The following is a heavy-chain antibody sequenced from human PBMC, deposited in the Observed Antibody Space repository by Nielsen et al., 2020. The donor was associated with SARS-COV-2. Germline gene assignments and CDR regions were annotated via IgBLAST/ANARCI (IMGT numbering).Heavy chain of an antibody. D-gene: IGHD3-3*01. Sequence: GGSLRLSCAASGFTFSSYWMHCVRQAPGKGLVCVSRINSNGSSTSYADSVKGRFTISRDNSKNTLYLQMNSLRAEDTAVYYCARDQRITIFGVVTMPEGGMDVWVQGTTVTVSS. CDR3: ARDQRITIFGVVTMPEGGMDV. J-gene: IGHJ6*02. CDR1: GFTFSSYW. CDR2: INSNGSST. V-gene: IGHV3-74*01.